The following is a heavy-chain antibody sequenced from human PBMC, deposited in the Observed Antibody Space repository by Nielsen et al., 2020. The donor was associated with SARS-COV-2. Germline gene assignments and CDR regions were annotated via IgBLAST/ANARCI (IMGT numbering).Heavy chain of an antibody. CDR1: GFTFSSYA. CDR2: ISGSGGST. CDR3: AKGSRSIVGATTGFDY. V-gene: IGHV3-23*01. D-gene: IGHD1-26*01. Sequence: GESLNISCAASGFTFSSYAMSWVRQAPGKGLEWVSAISGSGGSTYYADSVKGRFTISRDNSKNTLYLQMNSLRAEDTAVYYCAKGSRSIVGATTGFDYWGQGTLVTVSS. J-gene: IGHJ4*02.